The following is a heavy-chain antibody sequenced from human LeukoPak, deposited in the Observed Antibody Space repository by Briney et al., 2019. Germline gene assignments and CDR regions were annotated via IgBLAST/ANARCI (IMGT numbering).Heavy chain of an antibody. CDR3: AGGSVWIFDH. CDR2: IKQDGSEK. D-gene: IGHD6-19*01. Sequence: PGGSLRLSCAASGFTFSTYWMSWLRQAPGKGLEWVATIKQDGSEKSYVDSVKGRFTISRDNGKNSLYLQMNSLRAEDTAVYYCAGGSVWIFDHWGQGALVTVSS. V-gene: IGHV3-7*01. J-gene: IGHJ4*02. CDR1: GFTFSTYW.